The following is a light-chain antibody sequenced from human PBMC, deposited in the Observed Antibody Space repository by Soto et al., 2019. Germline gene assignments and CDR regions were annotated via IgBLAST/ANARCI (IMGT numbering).Light chain of an antibody. CDR1: QSVRRSQ. V-gene: IGKV3-20*01. CDR2: AVS. J-gene: IGKJ1*01. CDR3: QQYDTSWT. Sequence: EIVMTQSPGTLSLSPGDRATLSCRASQSVRRSQLAWYQQRPGQAPSLLMYAVSTRANGIPDRFSGSGSGTDFILTISRLEPEDFAVYYCQQYDTSWTFGQGTKVEIK.